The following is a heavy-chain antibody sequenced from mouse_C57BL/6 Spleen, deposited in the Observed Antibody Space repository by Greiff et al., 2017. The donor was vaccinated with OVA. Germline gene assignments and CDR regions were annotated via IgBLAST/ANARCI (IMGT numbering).Heavy chain of an antibody. D-gene: IGHD2-5*01. CDR3: ARFHYSKVYFDY. V-gene: IGHV1-82*01. CDR2: IYPGDGNT. CDR1: GYAFSSSW. J-gene: IGHJ2*01. Sequence: LVESGPELVKPGASVKISCKASGYAFSSSWMNWVKQRPGKGLEWIGRIYPGDGNTNYNGKFKGKATLTADKSSSTAYMQLRSLTAEYSAVYFCARFHYSKVYFDYWGQGTTLTVSS.